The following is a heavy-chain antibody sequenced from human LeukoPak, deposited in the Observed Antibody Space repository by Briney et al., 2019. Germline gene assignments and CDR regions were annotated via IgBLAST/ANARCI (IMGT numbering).Heavy chain of an antibody. D-gene: IGHD5-18*01. CDR3: ARGSGRGYNYGIDY. Sequence: GESMEISCKGSGYGFNSYWVGWVRQMPGKGLEWMGIIYPRGSDTRYSPSFQGQVTISADRSIGTAYLQWSSLKASDTAMYYCARGSGRGYNYGIDYSRQGSLVTVSS. CDR2: IYPRGSDT. J-gene: IGHJ4*02. CDR1: GYGFNSYW. V-gene: IGHV5-51*01.